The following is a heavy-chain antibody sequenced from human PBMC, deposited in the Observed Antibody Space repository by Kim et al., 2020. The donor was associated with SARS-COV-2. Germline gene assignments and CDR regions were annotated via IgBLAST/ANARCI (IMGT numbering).Heavy chain of an antibody. D-gene: IGHD3-16*01. CDR2: ISGSGGST. Sequence: GGSLRLSCAASGFTFSIYAMSWVRQAPGKGLEWVSAISGSGGSTYYADSVKGRFTISRDNSKNTLYLQMNSLRAEDTAVYYCAKATRITLGFYYYYGMDVWGQGTTVTVSS. CDR3: AKATRITLGFYYYYGMDV. J-gene: IGHJ6*02. CDR1: GFTFSIYA. V-gene: IGHV3-23*01.